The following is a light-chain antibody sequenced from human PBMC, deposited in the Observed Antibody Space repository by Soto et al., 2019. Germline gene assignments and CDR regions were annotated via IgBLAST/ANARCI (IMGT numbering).Light chain of an antibody. CDR1: QSINNY. CDR3: QQTFSSPLT. CDR2: GAS. J-gene: IGKJ4*01. Sequence: DIQMTQSPSSLSASVGDRVTITCRASQSINNYLSWYQQKSGKAPDRLIFGASTLASGAPSRFSGSVSGTNFTLTISGLQPEDFAIYFCQQTFSSPLTFGGGTKVDIK. V-gene: IGKV1-39*01.